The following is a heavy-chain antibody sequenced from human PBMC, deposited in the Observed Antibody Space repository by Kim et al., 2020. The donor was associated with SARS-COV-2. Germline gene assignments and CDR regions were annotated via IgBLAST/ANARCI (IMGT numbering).Heavy chain of an antibody. D-gene: IGHD5-18*01. CDR3: ARGGETWIQLLIDY. V-gene: IGHV3-21*01. Sequence: GGSLRLSCAASGFTFSSYSMNWVRQAPGKGLEWVSSISSSSSYIYYADSVKGRFTISRDNAKNSLYLQMNSLRAEDTAVYYCARGGETWIQLLIDYWGQGTLVTVSS. CDR1: GFTFSSYS. CDR2: ISSSSSYI. J-gene: IGHJ4*02.